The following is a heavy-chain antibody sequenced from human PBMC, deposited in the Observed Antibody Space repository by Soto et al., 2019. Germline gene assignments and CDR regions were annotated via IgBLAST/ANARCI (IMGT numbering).Heavy chain of an antibody. CDR3: ARDFPFCSSTSCSRNWFDP. Sequence: SETLSLTCTVSGGSISSYYWSWIRQPPGKGLEWIGYIYYSGSTNYNLSLKSRVTISVDTSKNQFSLKLSSVTAADTAVYYCARDFPFCSSTSCSRNWFDPWGQGTLVTVSS. J-gene: IGHJ5*02. CDR2: IYYSGST. D-gene: IGHD2-2*01. CDR1: GGSISSYY. V-gene: IGHV4-59*01.